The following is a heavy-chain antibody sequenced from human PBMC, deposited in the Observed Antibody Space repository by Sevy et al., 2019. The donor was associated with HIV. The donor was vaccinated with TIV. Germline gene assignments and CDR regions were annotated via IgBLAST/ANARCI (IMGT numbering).Heavy chain of an antibody. CDR3: TRWKGLQSIFDY. Sequence: GGSLRLSCTTSGFTFGAYAMNWVRQAPGKGLEWVAFLKSKADGGTVDHAASVKGRFTISRDDSKSIAYLQMNDLTTEDTGVYYCTRWKGLQSIFDYWGQGALVTVSS. CDR1: GFTFGAYA. V-gene: IGHV3-49*04. J-gene: IGHJ4*02. D-gene: IGHD1-1*01. CDR2: LKSKADGGTV.